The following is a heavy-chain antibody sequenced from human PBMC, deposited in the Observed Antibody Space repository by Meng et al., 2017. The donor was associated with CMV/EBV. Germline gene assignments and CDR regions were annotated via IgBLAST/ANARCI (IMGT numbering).Heavy chain of an antibody. V-gene: IGHV4-59*01. D-gene: IGHD4-11*01. J-gene: IGHJ6*02. CDR2: IYYSGST. Sequence: SETLSLTCTVSGGSISSYYWSWIRQPPGKGLEWIGYIYYSGSTNYNPSLKSRVTISVDTSKNQFSPKLSSVTAADTAVYYCASLEYSNTDYYYYYGMDVWGQGTTVTVSS. CDR1: GGSISSYY. CDR3: ASLEYSNTDYYYYYGMDV.